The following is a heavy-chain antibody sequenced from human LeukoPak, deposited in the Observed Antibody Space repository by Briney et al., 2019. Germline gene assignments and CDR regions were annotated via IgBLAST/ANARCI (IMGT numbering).Heavy chain of an antibody. J-gene: IGHJ6*03. CDR2: VNNYGSTT. V-gene: IGHV3-74*01. CDR1: GFTFSNYW. D-gene: IGHD3-22*01. Sequence: QPGESLRLSCVVSGFTFSNYWMHWVRQAPGKGLVWVSRVNNYGSTTTYADSVKGRFTISRDNAKNTLHLQMNCLRPEDTAVYYCARGPNYYDGGFMDVWGKGTTVTVSS. CDR3: ARGPNYYDGGFMDV.